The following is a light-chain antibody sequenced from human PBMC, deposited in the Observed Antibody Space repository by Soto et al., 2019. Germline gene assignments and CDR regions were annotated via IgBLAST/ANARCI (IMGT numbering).Light chain of an antibody. CDR2: DAS. Sequence: EIVITQSPSTLSVSPGEGATLSCRPSQSVDKDLAWYRQKPGQAPSLLVYDASTRATGVPARFSGSGSGTEFTLTITSLQSEDFAVYFCHQYNKWPRTFGQGTKVDI. V-gene: IGKV3-15*01. CDR3: HQYNKWPRT. J-gene: IGKJ1*01. CDR1: QSVDKD.